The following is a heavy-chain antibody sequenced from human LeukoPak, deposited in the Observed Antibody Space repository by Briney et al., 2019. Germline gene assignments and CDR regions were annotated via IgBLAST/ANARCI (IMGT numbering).Heavy chain of an antibody. D-gene: IGHD1-26*01. Sequence: GGPLRLSCAAPGFPFSTYWMAWVRQAPGKGLEWVANIKGDESAKHQADSVKGRFTISRDNAQNSVYLQMSSLRGEDTAVYYCARDVGGSLDYWGQGTLVTVSS. CDR1: GFPFSTYW. V-gene: IGHV3-7*01. J-gene: IGHJ4*02. CDR3: ARDVGGSLDY. CDR2: IKGDESAK.